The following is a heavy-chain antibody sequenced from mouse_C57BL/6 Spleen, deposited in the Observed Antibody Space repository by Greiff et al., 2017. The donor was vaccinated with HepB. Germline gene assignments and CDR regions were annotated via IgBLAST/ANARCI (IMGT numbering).Heavy chain of an antibody. J-gene: IGHJ4*01. CDR1: GFTFSSCA. V-gene: IGHV5-4*01. CDR2: ISDGGSYT. CDR3: ARDGDYVENYYAMDY. Sequence: EVQGVESGGGLVKPGGSLKLSCAASGFTFSSCAMSWVRQTPEKRLEWVATISDGGSYTYYPDNVKGRFTISRDNAKNNLYLQMSHLKSEDTAMYYCARDGDYVENYYAMDYWGQGTSVTVSS. D-gene: IGHD2-4*01.